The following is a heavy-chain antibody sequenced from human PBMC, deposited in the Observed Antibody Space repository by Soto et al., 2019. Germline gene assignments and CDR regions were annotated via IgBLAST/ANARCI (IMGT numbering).Heavy chain of an antibody. CDR1: GGSISSSSYY. CDR3: ARQVVLYYFDY. J-gene: IGHJ4*02. D-gene: IGHD2-15*01. V-gene: IGHV4-39*01. Sequence: SLTCTVSGGSISSSSYYWGWIRQPPGKGLEWIGSIYYSGSTYYNPSLKSRVTISVDTSKNQFSLKLSSVTAADTAVYYCARQVVLYYFDYWGQGTLVTVSS. CDR2: IYYSGST.